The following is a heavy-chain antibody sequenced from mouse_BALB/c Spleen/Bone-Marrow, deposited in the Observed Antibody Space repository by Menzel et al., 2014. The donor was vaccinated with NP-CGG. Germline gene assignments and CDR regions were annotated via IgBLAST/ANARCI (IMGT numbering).Heavy chain of an antibody. CDR1: GYTFTSYY. D-gene: IGHD2-12*01. CDR2: INPSNGGA. Sequence: QVQLQQSGAELVKPGASVKLSCKASGYTFTSYYMYWVEQRPGQGLEWIGEINPSNGGADFNEKFKIKATLTVDKSSSTAYMQRSSLTSEGSAVYYCTTSRSYSWFAYWGQGTLVTVSA. CDR3: TTSRSYSWFAY. J-gene: IGHJ3*01. V-gene: IGHV1S16*01.